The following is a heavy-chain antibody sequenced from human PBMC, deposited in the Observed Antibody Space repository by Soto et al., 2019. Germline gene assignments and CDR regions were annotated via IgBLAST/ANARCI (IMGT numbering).Heavy chain of an antibody. CDR1: GVTFSSCA. Sequence: XGSLRLSCAASGVTFSSCAMVWVRQAPGKGLEWVSDIIDSGASTYYADSVKGRFTISRDNSKSTLYLQMNSLRAEDTALYYCAKGRSYYYYGVDVWGQGTTVTVSS. J-gene: IGHJ6*02. CDR3: AKGRSYYYYGVDV. CDR2: IIDSGAST. V-gene: IGHV3-23*01.